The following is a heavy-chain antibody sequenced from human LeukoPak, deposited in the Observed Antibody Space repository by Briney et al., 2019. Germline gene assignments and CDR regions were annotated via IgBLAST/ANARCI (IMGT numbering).Heavy chain of an antibody. Sequence: GSLRLSCAASGFTFDDYAMHWVRQAPGKGLEWVGSIYHSGSTYYNPSLKSRVTISVDTSKNQFSLKLSSVTAADTAVYYCARLSYSSGGYWGQGTLVTVSS. V-gene: IGHV4-38-2*01. CDR2: IYHSGST. J-gene: IGHJ4*02. D-gene: IGHD6-19*01. CDR1: GFTFDDYA. CDR3: ARLSYSSGGY.